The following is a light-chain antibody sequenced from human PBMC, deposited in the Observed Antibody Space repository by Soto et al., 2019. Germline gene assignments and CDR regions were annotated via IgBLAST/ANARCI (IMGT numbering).Light chain of an antibody. V-gene: IGLV2-14*01. CDR2: DVS. Sequence: QSVLTQPASVSGSPGQSITISCTGTSSDVGGYNYVSWYQQHPGKAPKLMIYDVSNRPSGVSNRFSGSKSGNTASLTISGLPAEDEAEYYCRSFTSSSPLVFGGGTKLTVL. J-gene: IGLJ2*01. CDR3: RSFTSSSPLV. CDR1: SSDVGGYNY.